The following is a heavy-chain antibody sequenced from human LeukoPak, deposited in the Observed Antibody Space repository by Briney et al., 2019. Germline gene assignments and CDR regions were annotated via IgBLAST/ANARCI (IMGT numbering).Heavy chain of an antibody. CDR1: GFTFSNYG. CDR3: AKALTSGWYLDAFNI. J-gene: IGHJ3*02. V-gene: IGHV3-30*18. CDR2: ISYDGSNK. Sequence: GGSLRLSCSASGFTFSNYGMHWVRQAPGKGLEWVAVISYDGSNKYYADSVKGRFTISRDNSKNTLFLEMNSLRAEDTAVYYCAKALTSGWYLDAFNIWGQGTMVTVSS. D-gene: IGHD6-19*01.